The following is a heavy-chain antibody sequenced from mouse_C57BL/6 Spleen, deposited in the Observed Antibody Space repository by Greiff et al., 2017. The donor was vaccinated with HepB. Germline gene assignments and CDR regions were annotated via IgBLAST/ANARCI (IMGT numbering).Heavy chain of an antibody. CDR1: GYTFTGYW. CDR3: ARSRRYYGSNAMDY. Sequence: QVQLQQSGAELMKPGASVKLSCKATGYTFTGYWIEWVKQRPGHGLEWIGEILPGRGSTNYNEKFKGKATFTADTSSNTAYMQLSSLTTEDSAIYYCARSRRYYGSNAMDYWGQGTSVTVSS. V-gene: IGHV1-9*01. D-gene: IGHD1-1*01. J-gene: IGHJ4*01. CDR2: ILPGRGST.